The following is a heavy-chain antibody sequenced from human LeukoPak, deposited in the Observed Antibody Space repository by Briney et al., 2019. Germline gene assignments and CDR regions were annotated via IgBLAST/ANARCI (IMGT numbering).Heavy chain of an antibody. CDR1: GFTFDDYA. Sequence: LRLSCAASGFTFDDYAMHWVRQAPGKGLEWVSGISWNSGSIGYADSVKGRFTISRDNAKNSLYLQMNSLRAEDMALYYCAKGSPSSYYFDYWGQGTLVTVSS. J-gene: IGHJ4*02. D-gene: IGHD3-10*01. CDR2: ISWNSGSI. V-gene: IGHV3-9*03. CDR3: AKGSPSSYYFDY.